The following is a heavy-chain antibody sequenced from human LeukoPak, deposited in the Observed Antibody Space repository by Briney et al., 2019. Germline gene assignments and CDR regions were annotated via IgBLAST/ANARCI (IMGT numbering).Heavy chain of an antibody. Sequence: SQTLSLTCAISGDSVSINSAAWNWIRQSPSRGLEWLGRTYQRSKWYNDYAVSVKSRITINPDISKNQFSLQLNSVTPEDTAVYYCARSPSPYSSGWYFDYWGQGTLVTVTS. CDR3: ARSPSPYSSGWYFDY. CDR1: GDSVSINSAA. D-gene: IGHD6-19*01. J-gene: IGHJ4*02. V-gene: IGHV6-1*01. CDR2: TYQRSKWYN.